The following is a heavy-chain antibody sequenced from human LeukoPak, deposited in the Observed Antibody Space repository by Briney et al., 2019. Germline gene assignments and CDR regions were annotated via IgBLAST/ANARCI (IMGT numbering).Heavy chain of an antibody. Sequence: SETLSLTCAVSGGSISSSNWWSWVRQPPGKGLEWIGEIYHSGSTNYNPSLKSRVTISVDKSKNQFSLKLSSVTAADTAVYYCASTPYYYDSSGYLHWGQGTLVTVSS. J-gene: IGHJ4*02. CDR2: IYHSGST. V-gene: IGHV4-4*02. CDR3: ASTPYYYDSSGYLH. CDR1: GGSISSSNW. D-gene: IGHD3-22*01.